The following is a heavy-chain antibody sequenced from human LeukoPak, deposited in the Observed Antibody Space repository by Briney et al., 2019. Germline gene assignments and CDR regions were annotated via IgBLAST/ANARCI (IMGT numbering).Heavy chain of an antibody. Sequence: ESGGSLRLSCAASGFTFSSYWMSWVRQAPGKGLEGVANIKQDGSEKYYVDSVKGRFTISRDNAKNSLYLQMNSLRAEDTAVYYCARGQIAVAGIFWFDPWGQGTLVTVSS. CDR1: GFTFSSYW. CDR3: ARGQIAVAGIFWFDP. V-gene: IGHV3-7*01. D-gene: IGHD6-19*01. CDR2: IKQDGSEK. J-gene: IGHJ5*02.